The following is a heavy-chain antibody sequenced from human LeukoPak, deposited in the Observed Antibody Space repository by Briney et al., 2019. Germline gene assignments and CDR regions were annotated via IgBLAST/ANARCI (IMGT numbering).Heavy chain of an antibody. V-gene: IGHV3-30*04. J-gene: IGHJ3*02. CDR1: GFTFSSSV. D-gene: IGHD6-13*01. CDR3: ARVKQQLVPLPDAFDI. CDR2: ISYDGINQ. Sequence: GGSLRLSCAASGFTFSSSVMHWVRQAPGKRLEWVAVISYDGINQYYADFVEGRFTISRDNSKNTLYLQMNSLRPEDTAVYYCARVKQQLVPLPDAFDIWGQGTMVTVSS.